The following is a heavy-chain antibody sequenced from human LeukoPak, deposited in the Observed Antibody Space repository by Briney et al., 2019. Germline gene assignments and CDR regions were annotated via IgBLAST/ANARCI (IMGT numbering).Heavy chain of an antibody. CDR2: ISYIGSST. D-gene: IGHD4-11*01. V-gene: IGHV3-23*01. CDR1: GFTFSDYA. Sequence: GGSLRLSCVASGFTFSDYAVSWVRQAPGKGLGYISSISYIGSSTYYADSVKGRFTISRDNSRNIFYLQMNSLRAEDTAVYYCTKDNSRYPSFYDYWGQGNLVTVSS. CDR3: TKDNSRYPSFYDY. J-gene: IGHJ4*02.